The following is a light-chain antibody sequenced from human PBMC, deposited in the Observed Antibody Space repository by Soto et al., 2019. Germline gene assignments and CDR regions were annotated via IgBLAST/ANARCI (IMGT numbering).Light chain of an antibody. CDR3: QQYHSYPIT. CDR2: RAS. V-gene: IGKV1-5*03. Sequence: DIQMTQSPSTLSASVGDRVTITCRASQSISSWLAWYQQKPGKVPNLLIYRASRLESGVPSRFSGSGSGTEFTLTSSSLQPDDFATYYCQQYHSYPITFGQGTRLEIK. CDR1: QSISSW. J-gene: IGKJ5*01.